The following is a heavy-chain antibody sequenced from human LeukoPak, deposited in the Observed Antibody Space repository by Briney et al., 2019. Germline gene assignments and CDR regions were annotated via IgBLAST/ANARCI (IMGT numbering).Heavy chain of an antibody. J-gene: IGHJ4*02. V-gene: IGHV1-69*13. CDR1: GGTFSSYA. D-gene: IGHD3-3*01. Sequence: SVKVSCKASGGTFSSYAISWVRQAPGQGLEWMGGIIPIFGTANYAQKFQGRVTITADESTSTAYMELSSLRSEDTAVYYCARDLRFLEWLPVEWGRGTLVTVSS. CDR2: IIPIFGTA. CDR3: ARDLRFLEWLPVE.